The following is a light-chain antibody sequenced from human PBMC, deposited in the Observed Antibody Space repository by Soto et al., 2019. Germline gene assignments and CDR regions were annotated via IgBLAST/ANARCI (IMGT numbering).Light chain of an antibody. Sequence: DIQMTQSPSSLSASVGERVTITCRASQSISSYLNWYQQKPGKAPKLLIYAASSLQSGVPSRFSGSGSGTDFTLTISSLQPEDFATYYCQQSYSTPPVTFGQGPKMEIK. J-gene: IGKJ2*01. V-gene: IGKV1-39*01. CDR3: QQSYSTPPVT. CDR2: AAS. CDR1: QSISSY.